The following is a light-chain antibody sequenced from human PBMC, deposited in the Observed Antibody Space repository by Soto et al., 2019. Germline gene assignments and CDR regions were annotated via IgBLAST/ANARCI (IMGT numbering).Light chain of an antibody. V-gene: IGKV3-20*01. Sequence: IVFTQSPDTLSLSPGEIVTLSCRASQSVRNNYLAWYQQKPGQAPRLLIYETYRRATGIPDRFSGSGSGIDFTLTISRLEPEDFAVYLCQQYGGSSRTFGLGTKVDIK. CDR3: QQYGGSSRT. J-gene: IGKJ1*01. CDR2: ETY. CDR1: QSVRNNY.